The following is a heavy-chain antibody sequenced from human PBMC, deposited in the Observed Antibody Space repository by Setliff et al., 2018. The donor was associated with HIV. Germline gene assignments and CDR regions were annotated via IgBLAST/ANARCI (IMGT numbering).Heavy chain of an antibody. D-gene: IGHD5-18*01. CDR2: IKSKTDGGTT. V-gene: IGHV3-15*01. CDR1: GSTFSNAW. Sequence: GGSLRLSCAASGSTFSNAWMSWVRQAPGKGLEWVGRIKSKTDGGTTDYAAPVKGRFTISRDDSKNTLYLQMNSLKTEDTAVYYCTTGPESSYGYRKDYWGQGTLVTVSS. CDR3: TTGPESSYGYRKDY. J-gene: IGHJ4*02.